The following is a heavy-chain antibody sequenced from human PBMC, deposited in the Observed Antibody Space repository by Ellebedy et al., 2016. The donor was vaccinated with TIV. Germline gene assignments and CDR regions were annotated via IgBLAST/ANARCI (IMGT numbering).Heavy chain of an antibody. CDR3: ARGTVAGTGRVYNWFDP. V-gene: IGHV4-39*07. CDR2: IYYSGST. J-gene: IGHJ5*02. Sequence: SETLSLTXTVSGGSISSSSYYWGWIRQPPGKGLEWIGSIYYSGSTNYNPSLKSRVTISVDTSKNQFSLKLSSVTAADTAVYYCARGTVAGTGRVYNWFDPWGQGTLVTVSS. D-gene: IGHD6-19*01. CDR1: GGSISSSSYY.